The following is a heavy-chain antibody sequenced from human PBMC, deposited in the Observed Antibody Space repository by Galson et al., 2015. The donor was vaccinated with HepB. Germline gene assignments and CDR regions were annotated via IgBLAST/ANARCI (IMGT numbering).Heavy chain of an antibody. CDR3: ARDYYDSSGPPAEYFQR. CDR2: INPNSGGT. CDR1: EYTFIDYY. Sequence: SVKVSCKASEYTFIDYYMHWVRQAPGQGLEWMGRINPNSGGTNYAQKFQGKVIMTRDTSINTAYMELSRLRSDDTAVYYCARDYYDSSGPPAEYFQRWGQGTLVTVSS. J-gene: IGHJ1*01. V-gene: IGHV1-2*06. D-gene: IGHD3-22*01.